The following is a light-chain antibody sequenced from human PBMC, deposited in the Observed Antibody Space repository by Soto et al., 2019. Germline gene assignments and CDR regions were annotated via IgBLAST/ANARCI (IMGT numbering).Light chain of an antibody. CDR2: DVD. CDR3: DSKTLNLAHV. V-gene: IGLV2-14*01. CDR1: SS. J-gene: IGLJ2*01. Sequence: QSALTQPASVSGSPGQSITISCTGASSVSWYQQQPGTAPNLLIYDVDNRSSGVSGRFSGSSSGNTASLTISDLRAEDEADYCSDSKTLNLAHVFGGGTKVTVL.